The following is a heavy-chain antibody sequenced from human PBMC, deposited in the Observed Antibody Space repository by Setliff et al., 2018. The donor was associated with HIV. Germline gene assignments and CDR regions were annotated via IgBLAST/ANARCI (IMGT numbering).Heavy chain of an antibody. CDR2: IYYSGST. D-gene: IGHD3-22*01. J-gene: IGHJ4*02. V-gene: IGHV4-30-4*08. CDR3: AREGPYYYDSSGYYFDY. CDR1: GGSISGFY. Sequence: NPSETLSLTCAVYGGSISGFYWNWIRQPPGKGLEWIGYIYYSGSTYYNPSLKSRVTISVDTSKNQFSLKLSSVTAADTAVYYCAREGPYYYDSSGYYFDYWGQGTLVTVSS.